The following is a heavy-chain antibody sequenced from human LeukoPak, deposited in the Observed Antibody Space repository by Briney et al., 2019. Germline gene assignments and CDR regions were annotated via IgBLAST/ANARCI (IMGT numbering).Heavy chain of an antibody. D-gene: IGHD6-13*01. J-gene: IGHJ3*02. Sequence: GGSLRLSCAASGFTFSSYWMSWVRQAPGKGLEWVANIKQDGSEKYYVDSVKGRSTISRDNAKNTLYLQMNSLRAEDTAVYYCARRTAGEAFDIWGQGTMVTVSS. CDR3: ARRTAGEAFDI. V-gene: IGHV3-7*01. CDR2: IKQDGSEK. CDR1: GFTFSSYW.